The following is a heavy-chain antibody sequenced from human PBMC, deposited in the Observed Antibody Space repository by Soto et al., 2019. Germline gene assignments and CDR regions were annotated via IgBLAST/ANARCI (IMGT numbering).Heavy chain of an antibody. V-gene: IGHV4-31*03. D-gene: IGHD6-19*01. CDR1: GGSISSGGYY. J-gene: IGHJ4*02. CDR3: ARVLPYSSGWYYFDY. CDR2: IYYSGST. Sequence: SETLSFTCTVSGGSISSGGYYWSWIRQHPGKGLEWIGYIYYSGSTYYNPSLKSRVTISVDTSKNQFSLKLSSVAAADTAVYYCARVLPYSSGWYYFDYWGQGTLVTVSS.